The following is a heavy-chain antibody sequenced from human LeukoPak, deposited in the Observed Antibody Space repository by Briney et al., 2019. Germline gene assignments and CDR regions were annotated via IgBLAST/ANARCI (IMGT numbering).Heavy chain of an antibody. CDR3: ARSCDFWSGYYTYYYYMDV. D-gene: IGHD3-3*01. Sequence: SETLSLTCTVSGGSISSSSYYWGWIRQPPGKGREWIGSIYYSGSTYHNPSLKSRVTISVDTSKNQFSLKLSSVTAADTAVYYCARSCDFWSGYYTYYYYMDVWGKGTTVTVSS. J-gene: IGHJ6*03. V-gene: IGHV4-39*01. CDR2: IYYSGST. CDR1: GGSISSSSYY.